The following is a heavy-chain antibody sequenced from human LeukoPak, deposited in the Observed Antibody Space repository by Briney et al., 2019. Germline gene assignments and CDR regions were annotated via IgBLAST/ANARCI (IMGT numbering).Heavy chain of an antibody. CDR1: GFTVSGNY. Sequence: GGSLRLSCAASGFTVSGNYMSWVRQAPGKGLEWVSVIYSGGSTYYADSVKGRFTISRDNSKNTLYLQMNSLRAEDTAVYYCASLIAAAGTAGSCWFDPWGQGTLVTVSS. D-gene: IGHD6-13*01. CDR2: IYSGGST. V-gene: IGHV3-66*01. CDR3: ASLIAAAGTAGSCWFDP. J-gene: IGHJ5*02.